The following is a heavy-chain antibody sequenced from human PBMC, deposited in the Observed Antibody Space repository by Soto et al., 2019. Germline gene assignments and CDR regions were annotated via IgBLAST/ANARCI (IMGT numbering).Heavy chain of an antibody. J-gene: IGHJ4*02. CDR3: ARLEMAVGEYYFDY. CDR1: GGSISSYY. Sequence: SETLSLTCTVSGGSISSYYWSWIRQPPGKGLEWIGYIYYSGSTNYNPSLKSRVTISVDTSKNQFSLKLSSVTAADTAVYYCARLEMAVGEYYFDYWGQGTLVTVS. CDR2: IYYSGST. V-gene: IGHV4-59*08. D-gene: IGHD3-10*01.